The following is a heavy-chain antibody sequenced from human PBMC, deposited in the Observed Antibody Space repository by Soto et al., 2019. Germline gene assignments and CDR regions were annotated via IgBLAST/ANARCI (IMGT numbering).Heavy chain of an antibody. V-gene: IGHV4-39*07. D-gene: IGHD3-16*02. CDR3: ARGFPLWFDP. J-gene: IGHJ5*02. Sequence: PSETLSLTCTVSGGSISSSSCYWSWIRQPPGKGLEWIGSIYHSGTTNYNPSLKSRVTISVDKSKNQFSLKLSSVTAADTALYYCARGFPLWFDPWGQGTLVTVSS. CDR1: GGSISSSSCY. CDR2: IYHSGTT.